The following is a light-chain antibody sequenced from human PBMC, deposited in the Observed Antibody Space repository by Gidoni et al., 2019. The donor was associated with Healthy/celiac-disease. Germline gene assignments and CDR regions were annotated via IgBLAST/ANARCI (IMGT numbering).Light chain of an antibody. V-gene: IGKV1-5*03. CDR3: QQYNSYLT. CDR2: KAS. Sequence: DIQMTQSPSTLSASVGDRVTITCRASQSISSWLAWYQQKPGKAPKLLIYKASSLESGVPSRFSGSGSGTEFTLTIISLQPDDFATYYCQQYNSYLTFGQGTRLEIK. J-gene: IGKJ5*01. CDR1: QSISSW.